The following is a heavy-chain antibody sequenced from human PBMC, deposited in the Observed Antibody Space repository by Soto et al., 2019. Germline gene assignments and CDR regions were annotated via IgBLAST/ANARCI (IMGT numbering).Heavy chain of an antibody. CDR3: AKDLGVDGSASYPYY. CDR1: GFTFSYHS. CDR2: ISRGRSYT. J-gene: IGHJ4*02. D-gene: IGHD3-10*01. V-gene: IGHV3-11*06. Sequence: GGSLRLSCAASGFTFSYHSLSWIRQAPGKGLEWVSYISRGRSYTNYADSVKGRFTVSRDNAKNSLYLQMNNLRVEDTAVYYCAKDLGVDGSASYPYYWGQGTLVTVSS.